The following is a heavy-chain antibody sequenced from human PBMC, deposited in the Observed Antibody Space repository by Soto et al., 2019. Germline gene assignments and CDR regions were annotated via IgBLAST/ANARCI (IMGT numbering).Heavy chain of an antibody. D-gene: IGHD3-10*01. CDR2: ISYDGSNK. J-gene: IGHJ6*02. Sequence: QVQLVESGGGVVQPGRSLRLSCAASGFTFSSYGMHWVRQAPGKGLEWVAVISYDGSNKYYADSVKGRFTISRDNSKTPLYLQMTSLRAEDTAVSYCAKQQLRRVRGARTYSYGMDVWGQGTTATVSS. CDR1: GFTFSSYG. CDR3: AKQQLRRVRGARTYSYGMDV. V-gene: IGHV3-30*18.